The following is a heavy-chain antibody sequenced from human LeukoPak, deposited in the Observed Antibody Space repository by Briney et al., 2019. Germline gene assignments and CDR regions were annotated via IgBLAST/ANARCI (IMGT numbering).Heavy chain of an antibody. J-gene: IGHJ4*02. CDR1: GYSISSGYY. CDR3: ARSGGVIQFADY. CDR2: IYHSGST. V-gene: IGHV4-38-2*02. D-gene: IGHD3-10*01. Sequence: SETLSLTCTVSGYSISSGYYWGWIRQPPGKGLEWVGSIYHSGSTYYNPSRKSRVTISVDTSKNQFSLKLSSVTAADTAVYYCARSGGVIQFADYWGQGTLVTVSS.